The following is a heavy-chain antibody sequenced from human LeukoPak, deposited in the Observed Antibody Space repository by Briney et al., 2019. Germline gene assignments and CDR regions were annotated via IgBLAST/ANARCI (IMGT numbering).Heavy chain of an antibody. CDR2: ISSSGSTI. CDR3: AELGITMIGGG. CDR1: GFTFSTHG. J-gene: IGHJ6*04. V-gene: IGHV3-48*04. Sequence: GGTLILSCAASGFTFSTHGMNWVRQAPGKGLEWVSYISSSGSTIYYADSVKGRFTISRDNAKNSLYLQMNSLRAEDTAVYYCAELGITMIGGGWGKGSTVTISS. D-gene: IGHD3-10*02.